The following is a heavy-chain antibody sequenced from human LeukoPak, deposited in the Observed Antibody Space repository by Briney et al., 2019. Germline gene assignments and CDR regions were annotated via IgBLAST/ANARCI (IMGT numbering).Heavy chain of an antibody. CDR2: FSGSGGST. V-gene: IGHV3-23*01. J-gene: IGHJ4*02. D-gene: IGHD6-19*01. CDR3: ARVQSLAVAATVGFDY. Sequence: EGSLRLSCAASGFTFSSYAMSWVRQAPGKGLEWVSTFSGSGGSTYSADSVKGRFTISRDNFKNTLYLQMNSLRAEDTAIYYCARVQSLAVAATVGFDYWGQGTLVTVSS. CDR1: GFTFSSYA.